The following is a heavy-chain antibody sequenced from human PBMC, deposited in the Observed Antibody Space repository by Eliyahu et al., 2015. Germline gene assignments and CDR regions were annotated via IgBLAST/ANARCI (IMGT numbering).Heavy chain of an antibody. CDR1: GFXFSSIA. D-gene: IGHD6-13*01. CDR3: VRDGDASTWPLDY. J-gene: IGHJ4*02. V-gene: IGHV3-30*04. Sequence: QVQLVESGGGVVQPGXSLRXXXAAXGFXFSSIAMHWVRQAPGKGLEWVAAIHGGGSSFYADSVKGRFTISRDNDKNTLYLQMNSLRTDDTAVYYCVRDGDASTWPLDYWGQGTLVTVSS. CDR2: IHGGGSS.